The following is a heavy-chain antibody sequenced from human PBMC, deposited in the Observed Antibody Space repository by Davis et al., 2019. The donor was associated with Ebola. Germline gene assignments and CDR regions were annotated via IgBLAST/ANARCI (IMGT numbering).Heavy chain of an antibody. CDR2: IWYDGSNK. CDR1: GFTFSSYG. D-gene: IGHD3-10*01. V-gene: IGHV3-33*01. CDR3: ARVLSRLEGYYYYYYGMDV. Sequence: PGGSLRLSCAASGFTFSSYGMHWVRQAPGKGLEWVAVIWYDGSNKYYADSVKGRFTISRDNSKNTLYLQMNSLRAEDTAVYYCARVLSRLEGYYYYYYGMDVWGQGTTVTVSS. J-gene: IGHJ6*02.